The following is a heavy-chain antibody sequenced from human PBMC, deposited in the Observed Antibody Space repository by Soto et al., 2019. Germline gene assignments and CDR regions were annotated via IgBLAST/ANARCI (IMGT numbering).Heavy chain of an antibody. CDR3: ARDWAGDYYYYGMDV. Sequence: GGSLRLSCAASGFSFSNYAMNWVRQAPGKGLEWVSAISAGGSNTNYADSVKGRFTISSDNSKNTLYLQMNGLRADDTAVYYCARDWAGDYYYYGMDVWGQGTTVTVSS. D-gene: IGHD6-19*01. CDR1: GFSFSNYA. J-gene: IGHJ6*02. CDR2: ISAGGSNT. V-gene: IGHV3-23*01.